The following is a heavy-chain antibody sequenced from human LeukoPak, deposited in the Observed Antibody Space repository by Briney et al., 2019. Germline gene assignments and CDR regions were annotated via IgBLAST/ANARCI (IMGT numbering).Heavy chain of an antibody. J-gene: IGHJ4*02. CDR1: GYPFSGHY. Sequence: WASVKVSCKPSGYPFSGHYINWVRHAPGQGLEWMGWIKPNSGDTNYAQKFQGRLTMTRDTTISTVYMELNRLTSDDTAVYYCARGGEWELAIDFWGQGTLITVSS. CDR2: IKPNSGDT. D-gene: IGHD1-26*01. V-gene: IGHV1-2*02. CDR3: ARGGEWELAIDF.